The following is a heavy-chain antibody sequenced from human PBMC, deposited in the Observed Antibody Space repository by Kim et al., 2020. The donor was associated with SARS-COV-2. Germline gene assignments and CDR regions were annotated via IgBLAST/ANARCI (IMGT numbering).Heavy chain of an antibody. D-gene: IGHD3-3*01. CDR3: ANSYDFWSGFDY. Sequence: GGSLRLSCAASGFTFGDYAMHWVRQAPGKGLEWVSGISWNSGSIGYADSVKGRFTISRDNAKNSLYLQMNRLRAEDTALYYCANSYDFWSGFDYWGQGTLVTVSS. J-gene: IGHJ4*02. CDR2: ISWNSGSI. CDR1: GFTFGDYA. V-gene: IGHV3-9*01.